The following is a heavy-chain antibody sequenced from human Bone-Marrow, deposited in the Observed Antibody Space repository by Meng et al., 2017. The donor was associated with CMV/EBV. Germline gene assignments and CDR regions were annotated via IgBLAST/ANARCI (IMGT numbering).Heavy chain of an antibody. CDR3: ARVYSSVGDYYYYGMDV. CDR1: GYTFTSYY. J-gene: IGHJ6*02. V-gene: IGHV1-46*01. CDR2: INPSGGST. D-gene: IGHD1-26*01. Sequence: ASVKVSCKASGYTFTSYYMHWVRQAPGQGLEWMGIINPSGGSTSYAQKFQGRVTMTRDTSTSTVYLALSSLRSEDTAVYYWARVYSSVGDYYYYGMDVWGQGTTVTVSS.